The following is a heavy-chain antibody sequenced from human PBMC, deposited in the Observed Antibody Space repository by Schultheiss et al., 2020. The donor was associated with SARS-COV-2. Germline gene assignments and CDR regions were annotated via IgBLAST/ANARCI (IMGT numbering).Heavy chain of an antibody. V-gene: IGHV1-69*02. CDR3: ARIARHYDILTGYFSTWNGHDNYYGMDV. CDR2: IIPILGIA. Sequence: SVKVSCKASGGTFSSYTISWVRQAPGQGLEWMGRIIPILGIANYAQKFQGRVTITADKSTSTAYMELSSLRSDDTAVYYCARIARHYDILTGYFSTWNGHDNYYGMDVWGQGTTVTVSS. J-gene: IGHJ6*02. D-gene: IGHD3-9*01. CDR1: GGTFSSYT.